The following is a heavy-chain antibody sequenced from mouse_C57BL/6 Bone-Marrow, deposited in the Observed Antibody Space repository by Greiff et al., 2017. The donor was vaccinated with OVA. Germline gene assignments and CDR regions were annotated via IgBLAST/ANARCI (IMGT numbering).Heavy chain of an antibody. V-gene: IGHV14-3*01. J-gene: IGHJ1*03. CDR3: AQSLYYYGSSDRYVDV. CDR1: GFNIKNTY. CDR2: IDPANGHT. Sequence: VQLQQSVAELVRPGASVKLSCTASGFNIKNTYMHWVKQRPEQGLEWIGRIDPANGHTKYAPKFQGKATLTADTSSNTAYLQLSSLTSEDTAIYYCAQSLYYYGSSDRYVDVWGTGTTVTVSS. D-gene: IGHD1-1*01.